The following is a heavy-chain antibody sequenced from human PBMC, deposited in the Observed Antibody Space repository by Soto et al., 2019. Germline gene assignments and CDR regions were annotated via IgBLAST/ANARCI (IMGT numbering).Heavy chain of an antibody. V-gene: IGHV3-74*01. D-gene: IGHD6-25*01. J-gene: IGHJ4*02. CDR3: TRGASGYGNFDY. CDR1: GFSFSTW. CDR2: INSVGSSI. Sequence: EVQLVESGGGVVQPGGSLRLSCAASGFSFSTWMHWVRQAPGKGLVWLSRINSVGSSITYADSVKGRFTVSRDNAKKTLYLQLNSLTGEDTAVYYCTRGASGYGNFDYWGQGVLLTVSS.